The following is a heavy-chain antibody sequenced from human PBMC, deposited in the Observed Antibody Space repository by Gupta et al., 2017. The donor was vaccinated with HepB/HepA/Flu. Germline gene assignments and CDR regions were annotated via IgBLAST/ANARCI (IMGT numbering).Heavy chain of an antibody. J-gene: IGHJ4*02. CDR2: INAANGNT. D-gene: IGHD4-17*01. CDR1: GYTFTSYA. CDR3: ARSNYGFDY. V-gene: IGHV1-3*01. Sequence: QVQFVQSGAEVKKPGASVKVSCKASGYTFTSYAIHWVRQAPGQKLEWMGWINAANGNTEYSQKFQGRVTITRDTSASTAYMELSSLKSEDMAVYYCARSNYGFDYWGQGTLVTVSS.